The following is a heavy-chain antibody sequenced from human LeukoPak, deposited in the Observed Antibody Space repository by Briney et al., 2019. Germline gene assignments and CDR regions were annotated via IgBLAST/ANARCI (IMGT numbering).Heavy chain of an antibody. J-gene: IGHJ4*02. D-gene: IGHD3-22*01. CDR1: GYIFTSYW. V-gene: IGHV5-51*01. CDR3: ASGFEGYYDSRGYHEPPDY. Sequence: GESLKISCKGSGYIFTSYWIGWVRQMPGKGLEWMGIIYPGDSDTRYSPSFQGQVTISADKSISTAYLQWSSLKASDTAMYYCASGFEGYYDSRGYHEPPDYWGQGTLVTVSS. CDR2: IYPGDSDT.